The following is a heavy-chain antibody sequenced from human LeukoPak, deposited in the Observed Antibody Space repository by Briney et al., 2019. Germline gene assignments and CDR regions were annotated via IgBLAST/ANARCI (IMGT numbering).Heavy chain of an antibody. Sequence: GGSLRLSCAASGFTFSSYAMSWVRQAPGKGLEWVSAISGSGGSTYYADSVKGRFTISRDNSKNTLYLQMNSLRAEDTAVYYCANPETYYYDSSGYSGYWGQGTLLTVSS. D-gene: IGHD3-22*01. CDR3: ANPETYYYDSSGYSGY. CDR2: ISGSGGST. J-gene: IGHJ4*02. V-gene: IGHV3-23*01. CDR1: GFTFSSYA.